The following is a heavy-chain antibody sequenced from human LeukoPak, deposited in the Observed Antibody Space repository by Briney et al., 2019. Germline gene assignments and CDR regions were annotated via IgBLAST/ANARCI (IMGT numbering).Heavy chain of an antibody. CDR2: IYYSGST. D-gene: IGHD1-7*01. CDR1: GGSVSSGSYY. Sequence: SETLSLTCTISGGSVSSGSYYWSWIRQPPGKGLEWIGYIYYSGSTNYNPSLKSRVTISVDTSKNQFSLKLSSVTAADTAVYYCARSNWNYAFDIWGQGTMVTVSS. J-gene: IGHJ3*02. V-gene: IGHV4-61*01. CDR3: ARSNWNYAFDI.